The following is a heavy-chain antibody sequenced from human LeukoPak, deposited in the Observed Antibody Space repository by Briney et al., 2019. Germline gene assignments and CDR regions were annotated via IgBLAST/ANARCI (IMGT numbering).Heavy chain of an antibody. CDR1: EGTFSCYA. D-gene: IGHD2-2*02. V-gene: IGHV1-69*04. Sequence: SVKVSCKASEGTFSCYAISWVRQAPGQGLEWMGRIIPILGIANYAQKFQGRVTITADKSTSTAYMELSSLRSEDTAVYYCATAADGYCSSTSCYTPPYYYYGMDVWGQGTTVTVSS. CDR3: ATAADGYCSSTSCYTPPYYYYGMDV. CDR2: IIPILGIA. J-gene: IGHJ6*02.